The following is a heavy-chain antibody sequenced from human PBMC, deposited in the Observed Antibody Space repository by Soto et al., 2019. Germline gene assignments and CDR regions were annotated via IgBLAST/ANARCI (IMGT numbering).Heavy chain of an antibody. CDR1: GFTFDDYA. D-gene: IGHD2-15*01. CDR3: AKDMLSGGMTTIHSCDC. Sequence: EMQLVESGGGLVQPGRSLRLSCAASGFTFDDYAMHWVRQVPGKGLEWLSGISWNSATIYYADSVKGRFTISRDNAKNSLLPQMNTLRPEDTALYSCAKDMLSGGMTTIHSCDCWGQGTLVIVSS. J-gene: IGHJ4*02. V-gene: IGHV3-9*01. CDR2: ISWNSATI.